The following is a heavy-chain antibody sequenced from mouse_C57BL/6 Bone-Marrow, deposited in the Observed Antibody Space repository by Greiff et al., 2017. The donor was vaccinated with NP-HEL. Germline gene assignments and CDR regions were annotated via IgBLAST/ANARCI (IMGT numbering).Heavy chain of an antibody. CDR3: ARYDGYFWFAY. Sequence: VMLVESGAELARPGASVKLSCKASGYTFTSYGISWVKQRTGQGLEWIGEIYPRSGNTYYNEKFKGKATLTADKSSSTAYMELRSLTSEDSAVYFCARYDGYFWFAYWGQGTLVTVSA. J-gene: IGHJ3*01. CDR2: IYPRSGNT. D-gene: IGHD2-3*01. V-gene: IGHV1-81*01. CDR1: GYTFTSYG.